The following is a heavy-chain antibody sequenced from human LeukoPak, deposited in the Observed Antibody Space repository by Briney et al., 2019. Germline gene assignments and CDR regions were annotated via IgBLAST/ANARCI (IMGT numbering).Heavy chain of an antibody. CDR1: GYTFTGYY. D-gene: IGHD1-26*01. CDR3: ARDHPKSGSYYKIVDY. V-gene: IGHV1-2*02. Sequence: GASVKVSCKASGYTFTGYYMHWVRQAPGQGLEWMGWINPNSGGTNYAQKLQGRVTMTTDTSTSTAYMELRSLRSDGAAVYYCARDHPKSGSYYKIVDYWGQGTLVTVSS. CDR2: INPNSGGT. J-gene: IGHJ4*02.